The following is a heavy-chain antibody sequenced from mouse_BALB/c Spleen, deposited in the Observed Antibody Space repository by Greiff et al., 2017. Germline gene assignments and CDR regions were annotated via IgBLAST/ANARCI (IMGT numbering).Heavy chain of an antibody. CDR3: TRETAPWFAY. CDR1: GYTFTDYE. CDR2: IDPETGGT. V-gene: IGHV1-15*01. D-gene: IGHD1-2*01. Sequence: VQLQQSGAELVRPGASVTLSCKASGYTFTDYEMHWVKQTPVHGLEWIGAIDPETGGTAYNQKFKDKATLTADKSSSTAYMELRSLTSEDSAVYYCTRETAPWFAYWGQGTLVTVSA. J-gene: IGHJ3*01.